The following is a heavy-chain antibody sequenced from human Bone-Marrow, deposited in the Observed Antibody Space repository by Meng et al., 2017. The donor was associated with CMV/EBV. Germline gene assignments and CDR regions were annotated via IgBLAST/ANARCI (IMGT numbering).Heavy chain of an antibody. J-gene: IGHJ4*03. CDR3: AREPGGPLDY. CDR1: GGTFSSYA. V-gene: IGHV1-69*05. Sequence: SVKVSCKASGGTFSSYAISWVRQAPGQGLEWMGGIIPIFGTANYAQKFQGRVTMTTDTSTSTAYMGLRSLRSDDTAVYYCAREPGGPLDYWGQGTTVTVSS. CDR2: IIPIFGTA. D-gene: IGHD3-10*01.